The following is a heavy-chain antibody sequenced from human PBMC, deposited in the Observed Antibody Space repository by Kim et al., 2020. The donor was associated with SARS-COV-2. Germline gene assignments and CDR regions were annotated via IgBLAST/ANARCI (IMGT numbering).Heavy chain of an antibody. V-gene: IGHV3-15*01. Sequence: GGSLRLSCAASGFTFSNAWMSWVRQAPGKGLEWVGRIKSKTDGGTTDYAAPVKGRFTISRDDSKNTLYLQMNSLKTEDTAVYYCATYYYDSSGYYSDYWGQGTLVTVSS. CDR2: IKSKTDGGTT. CDR3: ATYYYDSSGYYSDY. J-gene: IGHJ4*02. D-gene: IGHD3-22*01. CDR1: GFTFSNAW.